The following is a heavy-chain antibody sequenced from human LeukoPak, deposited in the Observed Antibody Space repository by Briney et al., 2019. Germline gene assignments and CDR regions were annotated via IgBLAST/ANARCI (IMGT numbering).Heavy chain of an antibody. CDR1: RFTFSSYS. Sequence: KPGGSLRLSCAASRFTFSSYSMNWVRQAPGKGLEWVSSISSSSSYIYYADSVKGRFTISRDNAKNSLYLQMNSLRAEDTAVYYCASHPSPGGIDPWGQGTLVTVSS. CDR2: ISSSSSYI. J-gene: IGHJ5*02. V-gene: IGHV3-21*01. CDR3: ASHPSPGGIDP. D-gene: IGHD3-16*01.